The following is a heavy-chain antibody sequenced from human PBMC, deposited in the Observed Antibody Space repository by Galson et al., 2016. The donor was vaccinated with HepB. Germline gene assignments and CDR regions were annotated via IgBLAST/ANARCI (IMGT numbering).Heavy chain of an antibody. D-gene: IGHD2-21*02. V-gene: IGHV1-18*01. J-gene: IGHJ4*02. CDR2: ISVYNGDT. Sequence: SVKVSCKASGYTFTNYGIVWVRQAPGQGLEWMGWISVYNGDTRYAQNFHDRVTMTTDTSTSTAYMELRSLRSDDTATYYCARSEGGVIVVVTPSDFWGQGTLVTVTS. CDR1: GYTFTNYG. CDR3: ARSEGGVIVVVTPSDF.